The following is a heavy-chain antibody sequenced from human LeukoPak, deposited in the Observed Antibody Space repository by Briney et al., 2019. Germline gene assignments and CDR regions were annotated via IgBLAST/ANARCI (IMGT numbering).Heavy chain of an antibody. CDR1: GYSFTSYW. CDR2: IYPGDSDT. Sequence: GESLKISCKGSGYSFTSYWIGWVRQMPGKGLEWMGIIYPGDSDTRYSPSFQGQVTISADKSISTAYLQWSSLKASDTAMYYCARHSEGVIPFDAFDIWGQGTMVTVSS. CDR3: ARHSEGVIPFDAFDI. D-gene: IGHD3-10*01. J-gene: IGHJ3*02. V-gene: IGHV5-51*01.